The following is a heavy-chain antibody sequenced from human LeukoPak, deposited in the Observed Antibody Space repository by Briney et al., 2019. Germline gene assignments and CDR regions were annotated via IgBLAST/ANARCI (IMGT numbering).Heavy chain of an antibody. Sequence: PGGSLRLSCAASGFTFSSYAMSWVRQAPGKGLEWVSAISGSGGSTYYADSVKGRFTISRDNSKNTLYLQMNSLRAEDTAVYYCAKAQGIAVAGTGYFDYWGQGTLVTVSS. J-gene: IGHJ4*02. D-gene: IGHD6-19*01. V-gene: IGHV3-23*01. CDR3: AKAQGIAVAGTGYFDY. CDR2: ISGSGGST. CDR1: GFTFSSYA.